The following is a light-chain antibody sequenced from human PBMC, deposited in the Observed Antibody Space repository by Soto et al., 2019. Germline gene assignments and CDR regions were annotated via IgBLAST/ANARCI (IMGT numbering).Light chain of an antibody. CDR3: AAWDETLIDV. V-gene: IGLV1-44*01. J-gene: IGLJ1*01. CDR2: NDN. Sequence: QSVLTQQPSASGTPGQTVTISCSGSSSNIGSNTVSWYQQLPGAAPTLLIYNDNERPSGVPDRFSGSKSGTSASLAISGLQSEDEADYYCAAWDETLIDVFGTGTKLTVL. CDR1: SSNIGSNT.